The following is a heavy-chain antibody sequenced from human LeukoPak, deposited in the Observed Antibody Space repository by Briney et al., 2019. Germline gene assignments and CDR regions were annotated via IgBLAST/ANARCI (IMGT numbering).Heavy chain of an antibody. Sequence: PGGSLRLSCAASGFTFSSDSMNWVRQAPGKGLEWGSYISSSSSTIYYADSVKGRFTISRDNVKNSLYLQITSLRAEDKAVYYCASLRDVQHWGQGTLVTVSS. CDR1: GFTFSSDS. CDR2: ISSSSSTI. CDR3: ASLRDVQH. V-gene: IGHV3-48*04. J-gene: IGHJ1*01.